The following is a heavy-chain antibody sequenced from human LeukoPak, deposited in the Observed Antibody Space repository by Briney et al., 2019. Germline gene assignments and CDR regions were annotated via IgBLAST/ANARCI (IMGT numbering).Heavy chain of an antibody. J-gene: IGHJ5*02. CDR1: GFTFTSSA. CDR3: ARSRFLEWLLPYNWFDP. CDR2: IIPIFGTA. V-gene: IGHV1-69*13. D-gene: IGHD3-3*01. Sequence: ASVKVSCKASGFTFTSSAVQWVRQARGQRLEWMGGIIPIFGTANYAQKFQGRVTITADESTSTAYMELSSLRSEDTAVYYCARSRFLEWLLPYNWFDPWGQGTLVTVSS.